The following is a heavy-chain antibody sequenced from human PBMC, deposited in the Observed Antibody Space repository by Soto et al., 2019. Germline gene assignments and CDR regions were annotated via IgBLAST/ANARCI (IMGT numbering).Heavy chain of an antibody. J-gene: IGHJ3*02. CDR3: ARSTPGNPFDI. CDR1: GFTFTTYT. D-gene: IGHD3-10*01. CDR2: ISAGGRSI. V-gene: IGHV3-21*01. Sequence: EVQLVESGGGLVEPGGSLRLSCAASGFTFTTYTMNWVRQAPGKGLEWVSSISAGGRSIYYADSLKGRSTVSRDNAKHSLYLQMNSLRADDTAVYYCARSTPGNPFDIWGQGTMVTVSS.